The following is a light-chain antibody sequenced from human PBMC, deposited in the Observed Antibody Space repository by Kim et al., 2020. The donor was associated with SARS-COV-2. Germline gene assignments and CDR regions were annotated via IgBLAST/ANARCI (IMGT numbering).Light chain of an antibody. V-gene: IGLV3-19*01. J-gene: IGLJ1*01. CDR2: GKN. CDR1: SLRSYY. Sequence: SSELPQDPAVSVALGQTVMITCQGDSLRSYYASWYQQKPGQAPVLVIYGKNNRPSGIPDRFSGSSSGNTASLTITGAQAEDEADYYCNSRDSSGYVFGTGTKVTVL. CDR3: NSRDSSGYV.